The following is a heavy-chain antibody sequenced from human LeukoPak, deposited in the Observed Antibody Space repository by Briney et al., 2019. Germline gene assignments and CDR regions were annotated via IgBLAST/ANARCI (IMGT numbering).Heavy chain of an antibody. J-gene: IGHJ5*02. Sequence: GGSLRLSCAASGFTFSNAWMSWVRQAPGKGLEWVGRIKSKTDGGTTDYAAPVKGRFTISRDDSKNTLYLQMSSLKTEDTAVYYCTTDRGGIAAAGTKLRWFDPWGQGTLVTVSS. CDR1: GFTFSNAW. D-gene: IGHD6-13*01. CDR3: TTDRGGIAAAGTKLRWFDP. V-gene: IGHV3-15*01. CDR2: IKSKTDGGTT.